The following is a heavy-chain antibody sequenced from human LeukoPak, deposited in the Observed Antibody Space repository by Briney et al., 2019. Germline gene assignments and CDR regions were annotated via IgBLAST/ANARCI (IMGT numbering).Heavy chain of an antibody. J-gene: IGHJ4*02. Sequence: GGSLRLSCAASGFTFSSYSMNWVRQAPGKGLEWVSSISSSSSYIYYADSVKGRFTISRDNAKNSLYLQMNSLRAEDTAVYYCARDGGAPLAFDYWGQGTLVTVSS. CDR2: ISSSSSYI. CDR3: ARDGGAPLAFDY. CDR1: GFTFSSYS. D-gene: IGHD3-16*01. V-gene: IGHV3-21*01.